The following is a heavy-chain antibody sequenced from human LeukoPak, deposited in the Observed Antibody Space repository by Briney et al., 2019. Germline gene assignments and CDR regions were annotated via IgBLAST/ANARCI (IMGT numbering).Heavy chain of an antibody. CDR1: GYTLTELS. CDR2: FDPEDGET. V-gene: IGHV1-24*01. D-gene: IGHD3-3*01. Sequence: ASVKVSCKVSGYTLTELSMYWVRQPPGKGLEWMGGFDPEDGETIYAQKFQGRVTMTEDTSTDTAYMELSSLRSDDTAVYYCARARITIFGVALAAYYMDVWGNGTTVTVSS. CDR3: ARARITIFGVALAAYYMDV. J-gene: IGHJ6*03.